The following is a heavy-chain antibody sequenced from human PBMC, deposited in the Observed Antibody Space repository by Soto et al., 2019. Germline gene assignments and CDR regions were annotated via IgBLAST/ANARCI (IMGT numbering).Heavy chain of an antibody. Sequence: GGSLRLSCAGSGFMFSRFAMTWVRQAPGKXLEWVSTTRSNGEHTYYADSVKGRFTVSRDNSKNTLYLEMSSLRAEDSAIYYCANYSKGNSVSAGGVFGLDVWGQGTTVTVSS. CDR1: GFMFSRFA. V-gene: IGHV3-23*01. D-gene: IGHD2-2*01. CDR2: TRSNGEHT. CDR3: ANYSKGNSVSAGGVFGLDV. J-gene: IGHJ6*02.